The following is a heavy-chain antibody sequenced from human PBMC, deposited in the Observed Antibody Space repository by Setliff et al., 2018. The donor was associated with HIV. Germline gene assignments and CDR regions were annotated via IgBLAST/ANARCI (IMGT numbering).Heavy chain of an antibody. CDR3: ARVWAMQQLVPGY. Sequence: GGSMRLSCAASGFTFSDYSMNWVRQAPGKGLEWVSFIGGRFDTYYADSVKGRFTISRDKSKSTLYLQMNSLRVEDTAVYYCARVWAMQQLVPGYWGQGTLVTVSS. J-gene: IGHJ4*02. CDR2: IGGRFDT. D-gene: IGHD6-6*01. V-gene: IGHV3-21*05. CDR1: GFTFSDYS.